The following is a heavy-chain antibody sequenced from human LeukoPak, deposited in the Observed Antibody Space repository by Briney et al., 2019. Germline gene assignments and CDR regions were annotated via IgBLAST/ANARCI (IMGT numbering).Heavy chain of an antibody. CDR1: GFTFSSYA. D-gene: IGHD3-10*01. V-gene: IGHV3-23*01. CDR2: ISGSGGST. J-gene: IGHJ4*02. Sequence: PGGSLRLSCAASGFTFSSYAMSWVRQAPGKGLEWVSAISGSGGSTYYADSVKGRFTISRDNSKNTLYLQMNSLRAEDTAVYYCARFYYGSGRPTQLDYWGQGTLVTVSS. CDR3: ARFYYGSGRPTQLDY.